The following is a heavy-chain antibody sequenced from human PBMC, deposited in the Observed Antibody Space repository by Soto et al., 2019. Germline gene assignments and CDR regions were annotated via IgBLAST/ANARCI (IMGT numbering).Heavy chain of an antibody. Sequence: QVQLQQWGAGLLKPSETLSLTCAVYGGSFSGYYWSWIRQPPGKGLEWIGEINHSGSTNYNPSLKSRVTISVDTSKRQLSLKLSSVTAADTAVYYCAREYGGNSGTFDYWGQGTLVTVSS. CDR1: GGSFSGYY. CDR3: AREYGGNSGTFDY. CDR2: INHSGST. V-gene: IGHV4-34*01. D-gene: IGHD2-21*02. J-gene: IGHJ4*02.